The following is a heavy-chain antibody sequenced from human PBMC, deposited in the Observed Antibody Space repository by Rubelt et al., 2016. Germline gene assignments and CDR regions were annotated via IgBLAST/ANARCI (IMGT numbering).Heavy chain of an antibody. D-gene: IGHD4-17*01. Sequence: QVQLVQSGSELKKPGASVKVSCKASGYTFTSYAMNWVRQAPGQGLEWMGWMNPNSGNTGYAQKFQGRGTMTRNTSISTAYMELSSLRSEETAVYYCARDYGDYVNAFDIWGQGTMVTVSS. J-gene: IGHJ3*02. CDR1: GYTFTSYA. V-gene: IGHV1-8*02. CDR2: MNPNSGNT. CDR3: ARDYGDYVNAFDI.